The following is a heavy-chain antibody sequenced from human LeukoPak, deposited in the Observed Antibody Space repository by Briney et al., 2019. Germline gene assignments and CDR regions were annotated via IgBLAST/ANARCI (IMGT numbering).Heavy chain of an antibody. CDR2: IYHSGST. Sequence: SETLSLTCTVSGYSIGSGYYWGWIRQPPGKGLEWIGSIYHSGSTYYNPSLKSRVTISVDTSKNQFSLKLNSVTAADTAVYYCARSDAGWYFDLWGRGTLVTVSS. CDR1: GYSIGSGYY. CDR3: ARSDAGWYFDL. J-gene: IGHJ2*01. V-gene: IGHV4-38-2*02.